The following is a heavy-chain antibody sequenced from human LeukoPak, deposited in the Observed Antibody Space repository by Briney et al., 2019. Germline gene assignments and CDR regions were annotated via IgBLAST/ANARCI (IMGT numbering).Heavy chain of an antibody. Sequence: GSLRLSCAASGFTFSSYEMNWVRQAPGKGLEWVSYISSSGSTIYYADSVKGRFTISRDNAKNSLYLQMNSLRAEDTAVYYCARDRGDYDILTGLDYWGQGTLVTVSS. CDR2: ISSSGSTI. V-gene: IGHV3-48*03. J-gene: IGHJ4*02. D-gene: IGHD3-9*01. CDR1: GFTFSSYE. CDR3: ARDRGDYDILTGLDY.